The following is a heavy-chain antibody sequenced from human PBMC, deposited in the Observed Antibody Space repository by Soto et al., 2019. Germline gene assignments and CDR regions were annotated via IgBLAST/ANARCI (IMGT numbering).Heavy chain of an antibody. Sequence: EVQLVESGGGLVKPGGSLRLSCTGSGFSFSAYNINWVRQAPGKGLEWVSFISVGSFYIYQPDSMKGRLTISRDDDKNSVYLQINSLRDEDTAGYYCARSPEVGVRGGYWGQGTLVTVSS. CDR1: GFSFSAYN. V-gene: IGHV3-21*01. D-gene: IGHD3-10*01. J-gene: IGHJ4*02. CDR2: ISVGSFYI. CDR3: ARSPEVGVRGGY.